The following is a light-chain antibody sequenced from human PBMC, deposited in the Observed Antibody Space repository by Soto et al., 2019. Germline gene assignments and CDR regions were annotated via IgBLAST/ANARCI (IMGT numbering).Light chain of an antibody. CDR2: AAS. V-gene: IGKV1-12*01. J-gene: IGKJ5*01. CDR1: QSISSW. Sequence: DIPVTQSPSTLSASVGDRVTITCRASQSISSWLAWYQQKPGKAPKLLIYAASTLQSGVPSRFSGGGSGTDFTLTISSLQPEDFATYYCQQANSFPIPFAQRTRLEI. CDR3: QQANSFPIP.